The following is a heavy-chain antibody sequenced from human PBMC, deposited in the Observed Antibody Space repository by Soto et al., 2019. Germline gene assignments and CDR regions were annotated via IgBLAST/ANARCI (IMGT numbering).Heavy chain of an antibody. CDR3: ERCSDSSGYYYFDY. Sequence: QVQLVQSGAEVKKPGASVKVSCKASGYTFTSYGISWVRQAPGQGLEWMGWISAYNGNTNYAQKLQGRVTMTTDTXTSTAYVELRSLRSDDTAVYYCERCSDSSGYYYFDYWGQGTLVTVSS. J-gene: IGHJ4*02. D-gene: IGHD3-22*01. CDR2: ISAYNGNT. V-gene: IGHV1-18*01. CDR1: GYTFTSYG.